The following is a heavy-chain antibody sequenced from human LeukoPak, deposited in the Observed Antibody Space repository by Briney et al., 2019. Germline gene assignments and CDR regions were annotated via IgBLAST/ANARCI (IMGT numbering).Heavy chain of an antibody. Sequence: PGGSLRLSCAASGFTFSSYWMHWVRQAPGKGLEWVSAISGSGGSTYYADSVKGRFTISRDNSKNTLYLQMNSLRAEDTAVYYCAKARGFSPYSSHPPVDYWGQGTLVTVSS. J-gene: IGHJ4*02. CDR3: AKARGFSPYSSHPPVDY. D-gene: IGHD6-13*01. CDR2: ISGSGGST. CDR1: GFTFSSYW. V-gene: IGHV3-23*01.